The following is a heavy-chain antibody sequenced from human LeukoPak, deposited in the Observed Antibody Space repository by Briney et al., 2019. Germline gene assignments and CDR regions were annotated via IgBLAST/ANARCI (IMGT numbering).Heavy chain of an antibody. J-gene: IGHJ5*02. Sequence: GGSLRLSCAASGFTVSSNYMSWVRQAPGKGLEWVSVIYSGGSTYYADSVKGRFTISRDNSKNTLYLQMNSLRAEDTAVYYCARALIGIAVAGTDLWFDPWGQGTPVTVSS. D-gene: IGHD6-19*01. V-gene: IGHV3-53*01. CDR1: GFTVSSNY. CDR2: IYSGGST. CDR3: ARALIGIAVAGTDLWFDP.